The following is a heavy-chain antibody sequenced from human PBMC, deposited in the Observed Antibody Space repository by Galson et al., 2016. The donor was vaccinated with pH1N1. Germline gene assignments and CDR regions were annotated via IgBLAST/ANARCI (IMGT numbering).Heavy chain of an antibody. D-gene: IGHD6-13*01. J-gene: IGHJ3*01. CDR3: VRAIAAADSA. Sequence: WVANIKQDGNEKYYVDSVKGRFTISRDNAKNSLYLQMNSLRAEDTAVYYCVRAIAAADSAWGQGTMVTVSS. V-gene: IGHV3-7*01. CDR2: IKQDGNEK.